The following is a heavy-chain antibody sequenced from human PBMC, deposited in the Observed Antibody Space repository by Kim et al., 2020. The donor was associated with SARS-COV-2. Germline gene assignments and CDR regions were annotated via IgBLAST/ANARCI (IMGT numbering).Heavy chain of an antibody. V-gene: IGHV1-69*13. CDR2: IIPIFGTA. CDR1: GGTFSSYA. J-gene: IGHJ6*02. CDR3: ARGRYDFWSGYYHYYYYGMDV. D-gene: IGHD3-3*01. Sequence: SVKVSCKASGGTFSSYAISWVRQAPGQGLEWMGGIIPIFGTANYAQKFQGRVTITADESTSTAYMELSSLRSEDTAVYYCARGRYDFWSGYYHYYYYGMDVWGQGTTVTVSS.